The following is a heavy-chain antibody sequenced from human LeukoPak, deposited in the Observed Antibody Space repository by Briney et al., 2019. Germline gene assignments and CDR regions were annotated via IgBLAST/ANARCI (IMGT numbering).Heavy chain of an antibody. CDR3: APGPGWFDP. CDR2: INPNSGDT. CDR1: GYTFTGYY. Sequence: ASVKVSCKASGYTFTGYYMPLVRQAPGPGLEWMGWINPNSGDTNYAQKFQGRVTMTRDTSISTAYMELSRLRSDDTAVYYCAPGPGWFDPWGQGTLVTVSS. V-gene: IGHV1-2*02. J-gene: IGHJ5*02.